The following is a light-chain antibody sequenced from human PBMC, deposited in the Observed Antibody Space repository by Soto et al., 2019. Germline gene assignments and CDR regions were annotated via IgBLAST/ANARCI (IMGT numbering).Light chain of an antibody. CDR2: SNN. V-gene: IGLV1-44*01. CDR1: SSNIGSNN. J-gene: IGLJ1*01. CDR3: AAWDDSLNGYV. Sequence: QSVLAQPTSASLTPGQRVTISGSGSSSNIGSNNVNWYQQLPGTAPKLLIYSNNQRPSGVPDRFSGSKSGTSASLAISGLQSEDEADYYCAAWDDSLNGYVFGTGTKVTVL.